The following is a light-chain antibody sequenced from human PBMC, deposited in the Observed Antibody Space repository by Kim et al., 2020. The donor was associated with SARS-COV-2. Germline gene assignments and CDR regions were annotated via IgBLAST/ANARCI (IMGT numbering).Light chain of an antibody. Sequence: SVGDRVTITCRASQSISSYLNWYQQKPGQAHKLLIYAASSLQSGVPSRFSGSGSGTDFTLTISSLQPEDFATYYCQQSYSTPPWTFGQGTKVDIK. CDR1: QSISSY. CDR3: QQSYSTPPWT. CDR2: AAS. V-gene: IGKV1-39*01. J-gene: IGKJ1*01.